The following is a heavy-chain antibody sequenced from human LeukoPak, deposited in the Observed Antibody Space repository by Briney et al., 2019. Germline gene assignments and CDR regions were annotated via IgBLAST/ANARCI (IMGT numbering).Heavy chain of an antibody. Sequence: ASVKVSCKASGYTFTGYYMHWVRQAPGQGLEWMGWINPKSGGTNYAQKFQGRVTMTRDTSISTAYMEVSRMTSDDTAVYYCATSGGTSGPELDYWGQGTLVTASS. V-gene: IGHV1-2*02. D-gene: IGHD3-3*01. J-gene: IGHJ4*02. CDR2: INPKSGGT. CDR1: GYTFTGYY. CDR3: ATSGGTSGPELDY.